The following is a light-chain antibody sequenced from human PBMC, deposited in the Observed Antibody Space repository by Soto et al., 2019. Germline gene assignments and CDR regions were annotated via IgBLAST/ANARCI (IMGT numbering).Light chain of an antibody. J-gene: IGLJ1*01. CDR3: GADHGSGSNIVYV. Sequence: QLVLTQPPSASASLGASVTLTCTLSSGYSHYDVDWYQQRPGKGLRFVMRVGTGGIVGSKGDGIPDRFSVLGSGLNRYLTIKDIQEEDESDYHCGADHGSGSNIVYVFGTGTKVTV. CDR2: VGTGGIVG. CDR1: SGYSHYD. V-gene: IGLV9-49*01.